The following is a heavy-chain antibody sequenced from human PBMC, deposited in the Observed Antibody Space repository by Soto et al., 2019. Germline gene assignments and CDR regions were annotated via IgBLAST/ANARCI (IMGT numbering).Heavy chain of an antibody. V-gene: IGHV1-18*01. D-gene: IGHD2-15*01. CDR2: ISAYNGNT. J-gene: IGHJ6*02. Sequence: QVQLVQSGAEVKKPGASVKVSCKASGYTFTSYGISWVRQAPGQGLEWMGWISAYNGNTNYAQKLQGRVTMTTDTSTSTAYMELRSLRSDDTAVYYCARDADLDCSGGSCFWDYYYYGMDVWGQGTTVTVSS. CDR3: ARDADLDCSGGSCFWDYYYYGMDV. CDR1: GYTFTSYG.